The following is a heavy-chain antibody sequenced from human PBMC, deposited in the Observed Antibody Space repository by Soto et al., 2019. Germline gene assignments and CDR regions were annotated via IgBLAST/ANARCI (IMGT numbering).Heavy chain of an antibody. D-gene: IGHD3-9*01. CDR3: AILTRYFDWLFLVY. V-gene: IGHV4-61*01. J-gene: IGHJ4*02. Sequence: PSETLSLTCTVSGGSVSSGSYYWSWIRQPPGKGLEWIGYIYYSGSTNYNPSLKSRVTISVDTSKNQFSLKLSSVTAADTAVYYCAILTRYFDWLFLVYWGPGPLVT. CDR1: GGSVSSGSYY. CDR2: IYYSGST.